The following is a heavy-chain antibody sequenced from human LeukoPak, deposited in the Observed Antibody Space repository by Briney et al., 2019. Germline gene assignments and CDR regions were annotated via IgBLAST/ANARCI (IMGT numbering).Heavy chain of an antibody. D-gene: IGHD5-24*01. CDR2: IKEDGTEK. CDR1: GFTFSAYW. Sequence: GGSLRLSCAASGFTFSAYWMTWVRQAPGKGLEWVANIKEDGTEKNYEDSVKGRFTISRDNVKKSLYLEMNSLRVEDTAVYYCARGRWSDYWGQGTQVTVSS. CDR3: ARGRWSDY. J-gene: IGHJ4*02. V-gene: IGHV3-7*01.